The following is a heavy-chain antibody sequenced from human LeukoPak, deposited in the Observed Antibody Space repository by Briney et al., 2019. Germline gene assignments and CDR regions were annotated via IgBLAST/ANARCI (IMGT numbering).Heavy chain of an antibody. D-gene: IGHD3-10*02. V-gene: IGHV3-23*01. CDR3: AKALGSGTYYNYFDY. J-gene: IGHJ4*02. Sequence: GVSLRLSCTASGFTFSGYAMSGVRQAPGKGLECVSTISGSGGTFYADSVKGRFTISRDNSRNTVYLQMNSLRAEDTAVYYCAKALGSGTYYNYFDYWGQGTLVTVPS. CDR2: ISGSGGT. CDR1: GFTFSGYA.